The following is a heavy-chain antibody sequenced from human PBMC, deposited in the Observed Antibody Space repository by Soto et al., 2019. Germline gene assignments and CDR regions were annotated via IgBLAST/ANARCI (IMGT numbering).Heavy chain of an antibody. CDR3: ARDVLRYFDWLSPYYYYGMDV. V-gene: IGHV4-61*01. Sequence: PSETLSLTCTVSGGSVSSGSYYWSWIRQPPGKGLERIGYIYYSGSTNYNPSLKSRVTISVDTSKNQFSLKLSSVTAADTAVYYCARDVLRYFDWLSPYYYYGMDVWGQGTTVTVSS. CDR1: GGSVSSGSYY. CDR2: IYYSGST. D-gene: IGHD3-9*01. J-gene: IGHJ6*02.